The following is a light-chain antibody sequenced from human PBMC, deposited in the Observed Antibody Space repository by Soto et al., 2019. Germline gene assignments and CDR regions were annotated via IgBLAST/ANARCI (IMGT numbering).Light chain of an antibody. CDR1: QDISNY. V-gene: IGKV1-33*01. J-gene: IGKJ5*01. CDR2: DAS. CDR3: QQSYSAVT. Sequence: DIQMTQSPSSLSASVGDRVTITCQASQDISNYLNWYQQKPGKAPKLLIYDASNLETGVPSRFSGSGSGTDFTFTISSLQPEDIATYYCQQSYSAVTFGQGTRLEIK.